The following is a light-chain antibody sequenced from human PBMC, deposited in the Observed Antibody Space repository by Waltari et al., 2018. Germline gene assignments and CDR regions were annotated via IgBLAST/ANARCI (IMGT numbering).Light chain of an antibody. Sequence: SYDLTQPPSVSVSAGQTANISRSGYKLGDTYVCWYQQKPGQAPVMVICQESKRPPRTPERYSGSNSGKTATLTISGTQTEDEADYYCQAWDRNVGVFGGGSKLTVL. CDR1: KLGDTY. CDR3: QAWDRNVGV. J-gene: IGLJ3*02. V-gene: IGLV3-1*01. CDR2: QES.